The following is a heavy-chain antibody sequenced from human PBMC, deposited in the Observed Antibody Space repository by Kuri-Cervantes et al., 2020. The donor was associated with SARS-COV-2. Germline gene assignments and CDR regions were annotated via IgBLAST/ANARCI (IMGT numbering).Heavy chain of an antibody. V-gene: IGHV3-11*04. Sequence: GESLKISCAASGFTFSDYYMSWIRQAPGKGLEWVSSISSSGSTIYYADSVKGRFTISRDNAKNTLYLQMNSLRAEDKAVYYCARTDFWSGYYVDYWGQGTMVTVSS. J-gene: IGHJ4*02. CDR1: GFTFSDYY. CDR3: ARTDFWSGYYVDY. CDR2: ISSSGSTI. D-gene: IGHD3-3*01.